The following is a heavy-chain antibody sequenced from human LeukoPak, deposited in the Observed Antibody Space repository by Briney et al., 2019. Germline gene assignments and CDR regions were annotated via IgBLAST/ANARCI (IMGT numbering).Heavy chain of an antibody. D-gene: IGHD2/OR15-2a*01. V-gene: IGHV5-51*01. Sequence: GESLKISCRGSGYSFFAYWIAWVRQMPGKGLEYMGIIYPDDSRARYSPSFQGQVTISVDMSISTAYLQWSSLKASDTAIYFCASFSGPTFAHNRFDPWGQGTLVTVSS. J-gene: IGHJ5*02. CDR1: GYSFFAYW. CDR3: ASFSGPTFAHNRFDP. CDR2: IYPDDSRA.